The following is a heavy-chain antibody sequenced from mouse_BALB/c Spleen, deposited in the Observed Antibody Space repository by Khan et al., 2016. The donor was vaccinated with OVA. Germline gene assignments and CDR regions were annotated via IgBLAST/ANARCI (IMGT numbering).Heavy chain of an antibody. CDR1: GFNIKDYY. J-gene: IGHJ3*01. Sequence: VQLKQSGAELVRPGALVKLSCKASGFNIKDYYMHWVKQRPEQGLEWIGWIDPENGETVYDPKFQGKARITADTSSNPAYLQHSSLTSEDTAVYYCARSGYFAWFAYWGQGTLVTVSA. CDR3: ARSGYFAWFAY. V-gene: IGHV14-1*02. CDR2: IDPENGET.